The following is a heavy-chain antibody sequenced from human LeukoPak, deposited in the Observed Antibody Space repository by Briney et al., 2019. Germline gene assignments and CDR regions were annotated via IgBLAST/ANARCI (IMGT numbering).Heavy chain of an antibody. V-gene: IGHV1-8*02. CDR3: ARGRGYSYGYIH. CDR2: MNPNSGNT. Sequence: ASVKVSCKASGYTFTSYGINWVRQATGQGLEWMGWMNPNSGNTGYAQKFQGRVTMTRNTSISTAYMELSSLRSEDTAVYYCARGRGYSYGYIHWGQGTLVTVSS. D-gene: IGHD5-18*01. CDR1: GYTFTSYG. J-gene: IGHJ4*02.